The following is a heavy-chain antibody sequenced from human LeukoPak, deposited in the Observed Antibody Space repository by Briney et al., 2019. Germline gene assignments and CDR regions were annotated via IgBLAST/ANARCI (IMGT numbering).Heavy chain of an antibody. D-gene: IGHD2-15*01. CDR1: GDSISSYY. Sequence: SATLSLTCTVSGDSISSYYWSWLRQPPGKGLEWIGYIYFSGITNYNPSLKSRVTISVDTSKNQFSLRLSSVTAADTAAYYCAGLYCSDGSCYYLDYWGQGTLVTVSS. V-gene: IGHV4-59*01. J-gene: IGHJ4*02. CDR2: IYFSGIT. CDR3: AGLYCSDGSCYYLDY.